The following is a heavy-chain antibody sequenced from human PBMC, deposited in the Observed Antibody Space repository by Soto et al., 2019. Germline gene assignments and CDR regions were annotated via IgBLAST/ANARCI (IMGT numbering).Heavy chain of an antibody. Sequence: QVQLVQSGAEVKKPGASVKVSCKASGYTFTSYGISWVRQAPGQGLEWMGWISAYNGNTNYAQKLQGRVTMTTDTSTSTAYMELRSLRSDDTAVYYCAIDFPGYQLRSHGMDVWGQGTTVTVSS. CDR2: ISAYNGNT. J-gene: IGHJ6*02. V-gene: IGHV1-18*04. D-gene: IGHD2-2*01. CDR3: AIDFPGYQLRSHGMDV. CDR1: GYTFTSYG.